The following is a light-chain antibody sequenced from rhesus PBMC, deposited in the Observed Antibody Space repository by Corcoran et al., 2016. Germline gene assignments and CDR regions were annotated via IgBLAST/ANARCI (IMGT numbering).Light chain of an antibody. CDR3: QQYYSYPVT. CDR1: QSFTSS. J-gene: IGKJ3*01. CDR2: NAS. Sequence: DIQMTQSPSSLSASVGDTVTITCRASQSFTSSLAWYQQKPGKAPKLLIYNASSLQSGVPSRFSGSKSGTDFTLTISSLQPEDIGSYYCQQYYSYPVTFGPGTKLDIK. V-gene: IGKV1-46*01.